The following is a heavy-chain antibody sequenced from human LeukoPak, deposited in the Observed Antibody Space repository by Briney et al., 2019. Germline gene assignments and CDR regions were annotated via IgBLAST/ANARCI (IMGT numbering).Heavy chain of an antibody. CDR1: GGSITSYY. J-gene: IGHJ4*02. D-gene: IGHD6-19*01. Sequence: SETLSLTCTVSGGSITSYYWSWIRQPPGKGLEWIGSFYYSGSTYYNPSLKSRVTISVDTSKTQFSLELSSVTAADTAVYYCARHTPVAGHFDYWGQGTLVTVSS. CDR2: FYYSGST. CDR3: ARHTPVAGHFDY. V-gene: IGHV4-59*05.